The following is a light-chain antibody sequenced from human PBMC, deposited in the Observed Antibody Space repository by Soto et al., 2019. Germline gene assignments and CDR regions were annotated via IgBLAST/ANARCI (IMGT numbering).Light chain of an antibody. Sequence: EIVMTQSPATLSVSPGERATLSCRASQSVSSNLAWYQQKPGQAPRLLIYGASTRATGIPARFSGSGSGTEFPLTISSLQSEDFAVYYCQQYNNWARTFGQGTKVEI. CDR3: QQYNNWART. V-gene: IGKV3-15*01. CDR1: QSVSSN. CDR2: GAS. J-gene: IGKJ1*01.